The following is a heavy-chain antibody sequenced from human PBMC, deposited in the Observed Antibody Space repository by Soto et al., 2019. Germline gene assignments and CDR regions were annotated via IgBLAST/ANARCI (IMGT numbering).Heavy chain of an antibody. CDR1: GGTFNRYA. Sequence: QVQLVQSGAEVKKPGSSVKVSCKASGGTFNRYAISWVRQAPGQGLEWMGGIIPIFGIGNDAQRFQGRVTITADESTGTAYMELSSLRSEDTGVYYCARSAITLFGVVSIPPHYYSEMDVWGQGTTVIVSS. J-gene: IGHJ6*02. V-gene: IGHV1-69*01. D-gene: IGHD3-3*01. CDR3: ARSAITLFGVVSIPPHYYSEMDV. CDR2: IIPIFGIG.